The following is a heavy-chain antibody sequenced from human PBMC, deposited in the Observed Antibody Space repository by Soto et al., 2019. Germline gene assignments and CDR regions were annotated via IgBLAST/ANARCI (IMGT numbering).Heavy chain of an antibody. J-gene: IGHJ4*02. CDR2: INHSGST. CDR1: GGSFSGYY. Sequence: QVQLQQWGAGLLKPSETLSLTCAVYGGSFSGYYWSWIRQPPGKGLEWIGEINHSGSTNYNPSLKSRVTISVDTSKNQFSLKLSSVTAADTAVYYCARGRFTEAWDHDYWGQGTLVTVSS. CDR3: ARGRFTEAWDHDY. D-gene: IGHD3-3*01. V-gene: IGHV4-34*01.